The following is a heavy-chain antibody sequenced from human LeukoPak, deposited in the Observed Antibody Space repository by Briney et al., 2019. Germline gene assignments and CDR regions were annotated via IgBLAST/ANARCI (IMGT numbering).Heavy chain of an antibody. J-gene: IGHJ4*02. D-gene: IGHD4-17*01. CDR1: GFTFSSYA. V-gene: IGHV3-33*08. CDR3: AREGGDYGDYGPIDY. CDR2: IWYDGSNK. Sequence: PGGSLRLSCAASGFTFSSYAMSWVRQAPGKGLEWVAVIWYDGSNKYYADSVKGRFTISRDNSKNTLYLQMNSLRAEDTAVYYCAREGGDYGDYGPIDYWGQGTLVTVSS.